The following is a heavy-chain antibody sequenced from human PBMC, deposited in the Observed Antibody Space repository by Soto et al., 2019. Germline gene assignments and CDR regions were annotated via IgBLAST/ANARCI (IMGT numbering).Heavy chain of an antibody. CDR1: GFTFSSYA. Sequence: GSLRLSCAASGFTFSSYAMSWVRQAPGKGLEWVSAISGSGGSTYYADSVKGRFTISRDNSKNTLYLQMNSLRAEDTAVYYCAESGSYSDAFDIWGQGTMVTVSS. V-gene: IGHV3-23*01. J-gene: IGHJ3*02. D-gene: IGHD1-26*01. CDR3: AESGSYSDAFDI. CDR2: ISGSGGST.